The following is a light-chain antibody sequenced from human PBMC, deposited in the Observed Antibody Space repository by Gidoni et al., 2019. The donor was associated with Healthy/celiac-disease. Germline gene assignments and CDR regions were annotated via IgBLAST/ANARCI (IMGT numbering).Light chain of an antibody. CDR2: WAS. V-gene: IGKV4-1*01. J-gene: IGKJ2*01. CDR3: QQYYSTPT. Sequence: DIVMTQSPDSLAVSLGERATINCKSSQSVLYSSNNKNYLAWYQQKPGQPPKLLIYWASTRESGVPDRCSSSGSGTDFTLTISSLQAEDVAVYYCQQYYSTPTFGQGTKLEIK. CDR1: QSVLYSSNNKNY.